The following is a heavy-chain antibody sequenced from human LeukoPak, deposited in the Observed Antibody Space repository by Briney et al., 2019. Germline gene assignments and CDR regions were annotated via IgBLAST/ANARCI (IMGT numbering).Heavy chain of an antibody. V-gene: IGHV3-23*01. J-gene: IGHJ4*02. Sequence: PGGSLRLSCAASGFTFSSYAMSWVRQAPGKGLEWVSAISGSGGSTYYADSVKGRCTISRDNSKNTLYLQMNSRRAEDTAVYYCATHYYDSSAPVNWGQGTLVTVSS. D-gene: IGHD3-22*01. CDR1: GFTFSSYA. CDR3: ATHYYDSSAPVN. CDR2: ISGSGGST.